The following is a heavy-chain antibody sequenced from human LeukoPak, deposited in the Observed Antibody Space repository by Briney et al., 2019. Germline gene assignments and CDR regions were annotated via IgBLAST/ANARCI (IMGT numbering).Heavy chain of an antibody. D-gene: IGHD3-3*01. CDR3: ARDTQYYDLWSGYWSEAFDI. CDR1: GGSISSYY. CDR2: IYTSGST. J-gene: IGHJ3*02. V-gene: IGHV4-4*07. Sequence: SETLSLTCTVSGGSISSYYWSWIRQPAGKGLEWIGRIYTSGSTNYNPSLKSRVTMSVDTSKNQFSLKLSSVTAADTAVYYCARDTQYYDLWSGYWSEAFDIWGQGTMVTVSS.